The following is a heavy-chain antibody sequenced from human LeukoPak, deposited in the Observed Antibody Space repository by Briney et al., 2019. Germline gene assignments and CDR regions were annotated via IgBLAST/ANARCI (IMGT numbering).Heavy chain of an antibody. CDR2: ISSSNTTV. CDR3: ARGSGRITIFGVPY. CDR1: GFIFSNYD. Sequence: PGGSLRLSCAASGFIFSNYDMNWVRQAPGKVLEWISYISSSNTTVYYADSVKGRFTISRDNAKNSLYLQMSSLRVEDTAVYYCARGSGRITIFGVPYWGQGTLVTVSS. D-gene: IGHD3-3*01. J-gene: IGHJ4*02. V-gene: IGHV3-48*01.